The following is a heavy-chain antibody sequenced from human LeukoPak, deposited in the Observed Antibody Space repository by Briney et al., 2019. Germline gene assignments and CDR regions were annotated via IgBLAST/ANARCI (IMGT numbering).Heavy chain of an antibody. Sequence: GGSLRLSCAASGFTFSSYAMSWVRQAPGKGLEWVSAISGSTGNTYYADSVKGRFTISRDNSKNTLYLQMNSLRAEDTAVYYCAKDRSWFGATYYFDYWGQGTLVTVSS. CDR3: AKDRSWFGATYYFDY. D-gene: IGHD3-10*01. CDR2: ISGSTGNT. J-gene: IGHJ4*02. V-gene: IGHV3-23*01. CDR1: GFTFSSYA.